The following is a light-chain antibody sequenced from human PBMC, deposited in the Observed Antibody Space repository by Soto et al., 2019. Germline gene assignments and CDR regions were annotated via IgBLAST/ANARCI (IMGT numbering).Light chain of an antibody. CDR1: ESIYGW. Sequence: IQMTQSPSTLSASVGDTATITCRASESIYGWLAWYKQIPGKAPQLLIYKTSTLQGGVPSRFSGSGSGAEYTLTISSLQPDDFATYDCQEYNTIPRTFGQGTRVENK. J-gene: IGKJ1*01. CDR3: QEYNTIPRT. V-gene: IGKV1-5*03. CDR2: KTS.